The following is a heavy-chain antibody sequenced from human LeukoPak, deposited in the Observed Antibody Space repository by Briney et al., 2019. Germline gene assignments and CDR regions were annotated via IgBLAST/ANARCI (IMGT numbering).Heavy chain of an antibody. CDR2: IYPGDSDT. J-gene: IGHJ4*02. CDR1: GYSINNYW. Sequence: GESLKISCKGSGYSINNYWIGWVRQMPGKGLEWMGIIYPGDSDTRYSPSFQGQVTISADKSISTAYLQWSSLKASDTAMYYCARQSVPADPFDYWGQGTLVTVSS. D-gene: IGHD2-2*01. V-gene: IGHV5-51*01. CDR3: ARQSVPADPFDY.